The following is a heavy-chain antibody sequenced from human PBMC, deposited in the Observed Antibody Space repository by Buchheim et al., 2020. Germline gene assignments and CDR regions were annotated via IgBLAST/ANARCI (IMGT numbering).Heavy chain of an antibody. Sequence: QVQLVESGGGVVQPGRSLRLSCAASGFTFSSYGMHWVRQAPGKGLEWVAVIWYDGSNKYYADSVKGRFTISRDNSKNTLYLQMNSLRAEDTAVYYCARDGFVVRGVIIGAADWFDPWGQGTL. J-gene: IGHJ5*02. CDR3: ARDGFVVRGVIIGAADWFDP. V-gene: IGHV3-33*01. CDR1: GFTFSSYG. D-gene: IGHD3-10*01. CDR2: IWYDGSNK.